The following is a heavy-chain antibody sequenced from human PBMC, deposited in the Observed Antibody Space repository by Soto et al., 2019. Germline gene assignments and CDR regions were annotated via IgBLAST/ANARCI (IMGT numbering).Heavy chain of an antibody. CDR3: ARLGPTVTTRGYWYFDL. V-gene: IGHV4-39*01. CDR2: IYYSGST. Sequence: SDTLSLTCTVSGGSISSSSYYWGWIRQPPGKGLEWIGSIYYSGSTYYNPSLKSRVTISVDTSKNQFSLKLSSVTAADTAVYYCARLGPTVTTRGYWYFDLWGRGTLVNVSS. CDR1: GGSISSSSYY. D-gene: IGHD4-17*01. J-gene: IGHJ2*01.